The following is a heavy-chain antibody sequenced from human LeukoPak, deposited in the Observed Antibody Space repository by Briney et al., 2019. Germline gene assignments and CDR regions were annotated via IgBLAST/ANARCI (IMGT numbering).Heavy chain of an antibody. CDR2: MYYSGSV. Sequence: SETLSLPCTVSSDPIRNYYWSWLRQPPGKGLAWIGDMYYSGSVASNPSLQSRATMSLDPSTKQLSLRLTSVTAADTAVYYCARHQAPPWHQRLLATLRGYYLDSWGQGTLVIVSS. V-gene: IGHV4-59*08. CDR3: ARHQAPPWHQRLLATLRGYYLDS. CDR1: SDPIRNYY. D-gene: IGHD2-21*02. J-gene: IGHJ4*02.